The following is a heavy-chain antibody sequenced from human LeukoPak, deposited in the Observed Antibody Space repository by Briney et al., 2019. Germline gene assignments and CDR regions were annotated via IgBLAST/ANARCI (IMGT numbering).Heavy chain of an antibody. CDR2: IYTSGST. Sequence: PSETLSLTCTVSGGSISSYYWSWIRQPAGKGLEWIGRIYTSGSTNYNPSLKSRVTMSVDTSKNQFSLKLSSVTAADTAVYYCARGEGIAARSPYYYYYYMDVWGKGTTVTVSS. J-gene: IGHJ6*03. V-gene: IGHV4-4*07. D-gene: IGHD6-6*01. CDR1: GGSISSYY. CDR3: ARGEGIAARSPYYYYYYMDV.